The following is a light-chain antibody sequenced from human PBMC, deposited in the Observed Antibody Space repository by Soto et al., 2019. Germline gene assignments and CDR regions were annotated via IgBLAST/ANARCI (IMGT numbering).Light chain of an antibody. CDR1: QSIDSW. CDR3: QQYKTYMYT. Sequence: DIQMTQSPSTLSASVGDRVTITCRASQSIDSWLAWYQQKPGKAPKLLIYRASSLESGVPSRFSGSRSGTECTLTISSLQPDDFAAYYCQQYKTYMYTFAQGTKLEIK. V-gene: IGKV1-5*03. J-gene: IGKJ2*01. CDR2: RAS.